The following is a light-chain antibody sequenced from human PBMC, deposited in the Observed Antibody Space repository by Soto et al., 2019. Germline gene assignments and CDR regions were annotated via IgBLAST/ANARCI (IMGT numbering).Light chain of an antibody. CDR1: SSNIGSNY. Sequence: QAVVTQPPSGSGTPGQRVTISCSGSSSNIGSNYVYWYQQLPGTAPKLLIYSNNQRPSGVPDRFSGSKSGTSASLAISGLRSEDEADYYCAAWDDSLSGLVVFGGGTKLTVL. CDR2: SNN. CDR3: AAWDDSLSGLVV. J-gene: IGLJ2*01. V-gene: IGLV1-47*02.